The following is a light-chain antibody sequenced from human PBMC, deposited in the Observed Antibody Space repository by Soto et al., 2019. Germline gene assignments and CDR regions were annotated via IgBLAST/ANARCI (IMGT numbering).Light chain of an antibody. V-gene: IGKV3-15*01. CDR1: QGIGDN. Sequence: EVVMRQSPATLSVSPGEGATISCRASQGIGDNLAWYQHKPDQTPRLLIYDTSTKATGVPTRFSGSMSGAEFTLTINSLQSEDFAVYYCQPYNNWPLTFGGGTKVEIK. CDR2: DTS. CDR3: QPYNNWPLT. J-gene: IGKJ4*01.